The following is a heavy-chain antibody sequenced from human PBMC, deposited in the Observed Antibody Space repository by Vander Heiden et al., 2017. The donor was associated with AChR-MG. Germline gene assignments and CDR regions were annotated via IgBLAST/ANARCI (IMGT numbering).Heavy chain of an antibody. J-gene: IGHJ5*02. CDR1: GGSITNNDYY. D-gene: IGHD1-26*01. V-gene: IGHV4-39*01. CDR3: AGLVGGTVLYWFDP. Sequence: QLQLQESGPGLVKSSETLSLTCTVSGGSITNNDYYWAWIRQSPGKGLEWIGTIYHSVATNYSPSLKSRVAMSIDTSKNQFSLKLSSVTAADTAVYYCAGLVGGTVLYWFDPWGQGTLVTVSS. CDR2: IYHSVAT.